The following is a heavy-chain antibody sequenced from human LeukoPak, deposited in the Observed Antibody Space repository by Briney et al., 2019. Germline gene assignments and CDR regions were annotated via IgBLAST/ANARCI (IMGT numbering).Heavy chain of an antibody. V-gene: IGHV5-51*01. CDR1: GYIFTGYW. J-gene: IGHJ4*02. Sequence: GESLKISCKGSGYIFTGYWIGWVRQMPGKGLEWMGTIYPGDSDTRYSPSFQGQVTISGDKSISTAYLQRSSLKASDTAMYYCTRVYYSSSSHHFDYWGQGTLVTVSS. CDR2: IYPGDSDT. CDR3: TRVYYSSSSHHFDY. D-gene: IGHD6-6*01.